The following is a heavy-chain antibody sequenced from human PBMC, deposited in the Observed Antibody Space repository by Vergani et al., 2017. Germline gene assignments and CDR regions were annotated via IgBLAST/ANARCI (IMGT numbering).Heavy chain of an antibody. Sequence: QVQLVQSGAEVKKPGSSVKVSCKASGGTFSSYAISWVRQAPGQGLEWMGRIIPSLGIANYAQKFQGRVTITADKSTSTAYMELSSLRSEDTAVYYCARVQYGDYDLNYWGQGTLVTVSS. CDR2: IIPSLGIA. CDR1: GGTFSSYA. D-gene: IGHD4-17*01. V-gene: IGHV1-69*04. CDR3: ARVQYGDYDLNY. J-gene: IGHJ4*02.